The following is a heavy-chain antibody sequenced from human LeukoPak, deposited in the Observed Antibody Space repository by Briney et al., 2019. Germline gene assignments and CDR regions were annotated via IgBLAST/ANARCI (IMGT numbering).Heavy chain of an antibody. D-gene: IGHD6-19*01. CDR3: ARSYGSGWYFFDY. J-gene: IGHJ4*02. V-gene: IGHV3-7*01. Sequence: PGGSLRLSCAASGFTFSSYRMSSVRQAPGKGLGWVANIKETGSEKYYVDSVKGRFTISRDNAKNSLYLQMTSLRAEDTAVYYCARSYGSGWYFFDYWGQGTLVTVSS. CDR1: GFTFSSYR. CDR2: IKETGSEK.